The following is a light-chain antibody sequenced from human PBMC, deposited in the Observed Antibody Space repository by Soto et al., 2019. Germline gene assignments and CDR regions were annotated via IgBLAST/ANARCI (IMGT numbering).Light chain of an antibody. CDR3: QQYGSSPWT. J-gene: IGKJ1*01. CDR1: QSLSKS. Sequence: EIVLTQSPATLSLSPGERATLSCRACQSLSKSLVWYQQKPGQAPRLLLFDASNRAAGIPARFSASGSGTDFTLTISDVQPEDFAVYYCQQYGSSPWTFGQGTKVDIK. CDR2: DAS. V-gene: IGKV3-11*01.